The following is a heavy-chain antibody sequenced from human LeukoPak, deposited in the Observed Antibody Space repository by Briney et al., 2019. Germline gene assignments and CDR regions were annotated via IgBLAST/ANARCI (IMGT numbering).Heavy chain of an antibody. CDR2: ISTYNGNT. Sequence: GASVKVSCKASGYTFTSYGISWVRQAPGQGLEWMGWISTYNGNTNYAQKLQGRVTMTTDTSTSTAYMELRSLRSDDTAVYYCARDPPYCSGGSCLRGAFDIWGQGTMVTVSS. CDR1: GYTFTSYG. D-gene: IGHD2-15*01. CDR3: ARDPPYCSGGSCLRGAFDI. J-gene: IGHJ3*02. V-gene: IGHV1-18*01.